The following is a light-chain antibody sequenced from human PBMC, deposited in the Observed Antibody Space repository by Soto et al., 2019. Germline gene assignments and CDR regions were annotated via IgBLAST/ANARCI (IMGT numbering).Light chain of an antibody. CDR3: SSYTSGSTSYV. CDR1: SSDVGGYIY. Sequence: QSALTQPASVSGSPGQSITISCTGTSSDVGGYIYVSWYQQHPGKAPKLMIYEVNSRPSGVSNRFSGSKSGNTASLTISGLQAEDEADYYCSSYTSGSTSYVFGTGTKVTVL. CDR2: EVN. V-gene: IGLV2-14*01. J-gene: IGLJ1*01.